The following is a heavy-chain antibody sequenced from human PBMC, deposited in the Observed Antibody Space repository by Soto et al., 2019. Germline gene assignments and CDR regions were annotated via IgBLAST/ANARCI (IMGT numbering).Heavy chain of an antibody. D-gene: IGHD1-26*01. V-gene: IGHV3-64*01. CDR1: GFTFSSYS. Sequence: EVQLVESGGGLVQPGGSLRLSCAASGFTFSSYSMHWVRQAPGKGLEYVSAISSNGGTTSYANSVEGRFNISRENSKNMLYLKMGSLRAEDSAIYYRGGYSGDVIWSWGQGPLFTVSS. CDR2: ISSNGGTT. J-gene: IGHJ5*02. CDR3: GGYSGDVIWS.